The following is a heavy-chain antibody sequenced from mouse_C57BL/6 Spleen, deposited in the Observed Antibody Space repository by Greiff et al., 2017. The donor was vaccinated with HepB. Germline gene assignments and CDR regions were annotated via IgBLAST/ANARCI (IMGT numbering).Heavy chain of an antibody. V-gene: IGHV3-6*01. CDR3: ARDNPYYYGSSYDY. CDR1: GYSITSGYY. CDR2: ISYDGSN. Sequence: EVQLQESGPGLVKPSQSLSLTCSVTGYSITSGYYWNWIRQFPGNKLEWMGYISYDGSNNYNPSLKNRISITRDTSKNQFFLKLNSVTTEDTATYYCARDNPYYYGSSYDYWGQGTTLTVSS. D-gene: IGHD1-1*01. J-gene: IGHJ2*01.